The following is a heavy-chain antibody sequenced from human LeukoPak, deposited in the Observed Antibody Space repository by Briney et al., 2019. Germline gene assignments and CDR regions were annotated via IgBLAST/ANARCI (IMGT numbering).Heavy chain of an antibody. Sequence: LXWVSAISGSGGSTYYADSVKGRFTISRDNSKNTLYLQMNSLRAEDTAVYYCARGATFGGTQGAYYYYGMDVWGQGTTVTVSS. V-gene: IGHV3-23*01. CDR2: ISGSGGST. CDR3: ARGATFGGTQGAYYYYGMDV. D-gene: IGHD3-16*01. J-gene: IGHJ6*02.